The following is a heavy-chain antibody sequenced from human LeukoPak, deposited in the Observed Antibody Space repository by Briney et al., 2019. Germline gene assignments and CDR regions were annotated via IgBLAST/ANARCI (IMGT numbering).Heavy chain of an antibody. D-gene: IGHD3-22*01. Sequence: PGGSLSLSGAAPGFTFSSNALSGFRQAPGKGLRWSSAISGSGGSTYYADSVKGRFTISRDNSKNTLYLQMNSLRAEDTAVYYCAKCATMIVVVSPLDYWGQGTLVTVSS. V-gene: IGHV3-23*01. CDR1: GFTFSSNA. J-gene: IGHJ4*02. CDR2: ISGSGGST. CDR3: AKCATMIVVVSPLDY.